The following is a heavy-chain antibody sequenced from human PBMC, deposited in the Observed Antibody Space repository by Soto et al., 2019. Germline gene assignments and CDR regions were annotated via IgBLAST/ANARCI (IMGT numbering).Heavy chain of an antibody. J-gene: IGHJ5*02. CDR3: ARQGLSSSSKVNWFDP. CDR2: IYYSGST. V-gene: IGHV4-39*01. D-gene: IGHD6-6*01. Sequence: SETLSLTCTVSGGSISSSSYYWGWIRQPPGKGLEWIGSIYYSGSTYYNPSLKSRVTISVDTSKNQFSLKLSSVTAADTAVYYCARQGLSSSSKVNWFDPWGQGTLVTVSS. CDR1: GGSISSSSYY.